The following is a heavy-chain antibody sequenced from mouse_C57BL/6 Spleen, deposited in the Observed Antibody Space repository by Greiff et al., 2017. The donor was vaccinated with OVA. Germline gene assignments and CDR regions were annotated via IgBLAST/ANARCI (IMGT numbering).Heavy chain of an antibody. CDR2: IRYDGSN. CDR3: ARDIPSYDDDVGAWFAY. Sequence: DVQLQESGPGLVKPSPSLSLTCSVTGYSITSGYYWNWIRQFPGNQLEWMGYIRYDGSNNYHPSLKNRNSITRDTSKNQFFLKLNSVTTEDTATYYCARDIPSYDDDVGAWFAYWGQGTLVTVSA. J-gene: IGHJ3*01. V-gene: IGHV3-6*01. CDR1: GYSITSGYY. D-gene: IGHD2-4*01.